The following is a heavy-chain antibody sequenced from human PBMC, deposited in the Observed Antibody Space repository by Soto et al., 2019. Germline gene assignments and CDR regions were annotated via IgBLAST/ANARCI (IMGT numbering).Heavy chain of an antibody. CDR1: GFTFSDYY. CDR3: ARGFFDSSPRGTEDLPYYFDY. CDR2: ISSSSSYT. J-gene: IGHJ4*01. D-gene: IGHD3-22*01. Sequence: GGSLRLSCAASGFTFSDYYMSWIRQAPGKGLEWVSYISSSSSYTNYADSVKGRFTISRDNAKNSLYLQMNSLRAEDTAVYYCARGFFDSSPRGTEDLPYYFDYWGQGTLVTVSS. V-gene: IGHV3-11*06.